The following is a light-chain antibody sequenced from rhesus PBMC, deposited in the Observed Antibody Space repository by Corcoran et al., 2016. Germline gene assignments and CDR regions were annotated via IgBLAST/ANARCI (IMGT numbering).Light chain of an antibody. CDR3: LQYISTPYS. J-gene: IGKJ2*01. V-gene: IGKV1-21*01. CDR1: QGISSW. CDR2: KSS. Sequence: DIQMTQSPSSLSVFVGDKVTITCRASQGISSWLAWYQQKPGKAPKLLIYKSSSLQSGVPSRFSGSGSGTDFTLTISSLQHEDFATYYCLQYISTPYSFGQGTNLGIK.